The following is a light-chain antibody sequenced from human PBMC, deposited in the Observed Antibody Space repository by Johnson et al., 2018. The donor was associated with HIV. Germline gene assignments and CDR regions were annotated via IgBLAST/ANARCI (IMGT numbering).Light chain of an antibody. CDR2: DNN. V-gene: IGLV1-51*01. Sequence: QAVLTQTPSVSAAAGQKVTISCSGSSSNIGNNYVAWYQQLPGTAPKLLIYDNNKRPSGIPDRFSGSKSGTSATLGITGLQTGDEADYYCGTWDSSLSVYVFGTGTKVTVL. CDR3: GTWDSSLSVYV. J-gene: IGLJ1*01. CDR1: SSNIGNNY.